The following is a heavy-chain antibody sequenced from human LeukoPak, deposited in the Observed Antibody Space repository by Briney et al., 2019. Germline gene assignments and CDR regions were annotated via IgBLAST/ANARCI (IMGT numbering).Heavy chain of an antibody. J-gene: IGHJ4*02. CDR3: VKVPRITMVRGSGYFDY. CDR2: ISGSGGST. Sequence: GGSLRLSCAASGFTFSSYAMSWVRQAPGKGLEWVSAISGSGGSTYYADSVKGRFTISRDNSKNTLYLQMNSLRAEDTAVYYCVKVPRITMVRGSGYFDYWGQGTLVTVSS. CDR1: GFTFSSYA. D-gene: IGHD3-10*01. V-gene: IGHV3-23*01.